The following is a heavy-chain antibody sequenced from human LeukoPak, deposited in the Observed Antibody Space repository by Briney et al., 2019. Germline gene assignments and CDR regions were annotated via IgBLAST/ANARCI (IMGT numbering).Heavy chain of an antibody. CDR2: IYYSGST. CDR3: ARGRNYFDY. J-gene: IGHJ4*02. Sequence: SETLSLTCTVSGGSISSYYWSWIRQPPGKGLEWIGYIYYSGSTNYNPSLKSRVSISVDTSKNQFSLKLSSVTAADTAVYYCARGRNYFDYWGRGTLVTVSS. CDR1: GGSISSYY. V-gene: IGHV4-59*08.